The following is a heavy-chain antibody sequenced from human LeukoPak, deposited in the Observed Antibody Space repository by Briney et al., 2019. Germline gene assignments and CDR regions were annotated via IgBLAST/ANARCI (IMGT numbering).Heavy chain of an antibody. CDR3: ARQGARGYSSYWFDP. V-gene: IGHV4-59*08. D-gene: IGHD6-6*01. Sequence: SETLSLTCTVSGGSISSYYWSWIRQPPGKGLEWIGYIYYSGSTNYNPSLKSRVTISVDTSKNQFSLNLSSVTAADTAVYYCARQGARGYSSYWFDPWGQGTLVTVSS. CDR1: GGSISSYY. J-gene: IGHJ5*02. CDR2: IYYSGST.